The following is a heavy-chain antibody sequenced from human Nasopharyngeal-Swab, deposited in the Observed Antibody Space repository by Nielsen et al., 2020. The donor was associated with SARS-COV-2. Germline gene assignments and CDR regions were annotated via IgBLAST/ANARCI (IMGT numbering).Heavy chain of an antibody. CDR2: IYSGGST. Sequence: GGSLRLSCAASGFTVSSNYMSWVRQAPGKGLEWVSVIYSGGSTYYADSVKGRFTISRDNSKNTLYLQMNSLRAEDTAVYYCASSIVVVVAALDAFDIWGQGTMVTV. CDR3: ASSIVVVVAALDAFDI. CDR1: GFTVSSNY. V-gene: IGHV3-66*01. D-gene: IGHD2-15*01. J-gene: IGHJ3*02.